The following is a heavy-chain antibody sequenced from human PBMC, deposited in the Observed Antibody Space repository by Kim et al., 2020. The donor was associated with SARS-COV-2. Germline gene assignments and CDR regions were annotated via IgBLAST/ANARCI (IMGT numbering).Heavy chain of an antibody. CDR3: ATSMGTKRSYYFDY. V-gene: IGHV3-23*03. D-gene: IGHD2-8*01. Sequence: ADTVKGRFTISRDNSKNTLYLQLNSLRAEDTAVYYCATSMGTKRSYYFDYWGQGTLVTVSS. J-gene: IGHJ4*02.